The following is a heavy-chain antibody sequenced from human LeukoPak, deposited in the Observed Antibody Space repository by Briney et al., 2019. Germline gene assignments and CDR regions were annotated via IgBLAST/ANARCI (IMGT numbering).Heavy chain of an antibody. V-gene: IGHV3-23*01. D-gene: IGHD1-26*01. CDR1: RFTFSSYA. J-gene: IGHJ4*02. Sequence: PGGSLRLSCAASRFTFSSYAMSWVRQAPGKGLEWVSTISGSTGSTYYADSVKGRFTISRDNSKNTLYLQMNSLRAEDTAVYYCAKGGIVPLTLFDYWGQGTLVTVSS. CDR2: ISGSTGST. CDR3: AKGGIVPLTLFDY.